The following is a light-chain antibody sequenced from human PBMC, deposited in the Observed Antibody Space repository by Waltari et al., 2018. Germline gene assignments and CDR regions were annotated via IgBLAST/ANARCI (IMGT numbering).Light chain of an antibody. CDR3: GTWDSSLSGAV. CDR2: ENT. CDR1: SSNIGNNY. Sequence: QSVLTQPPSVSAAPGQRVTISCSGGSSNIGNNYVSWYRQFPGTAPKRLIYENTGLPSGIPDRFSGSKSGTSATLDITGLQAGDEADYYCGTWDSSLSGAVFGGGTHLTVL. V-gene: IGLV1-51*02. J-gene: IGLJ7*01.